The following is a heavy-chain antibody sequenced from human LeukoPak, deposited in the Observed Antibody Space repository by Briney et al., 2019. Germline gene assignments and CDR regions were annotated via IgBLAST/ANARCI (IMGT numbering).Heavy chain of an antibody. J-gene: IGHJ4*02. CDR1: GGTFSSYA. D-gene: IGHD1-14*01. Sequence: GASVKVSCKASGGTFSSYAISWVRQAPGQGLEWMGGIIPIFGTANYAQKFQGRVTITADESTSTAYMELSSLRAEDTAVYYCARDGDPTGYFDYWGQGTLVTVSS. V-gene: IGHV1-69*13. CDR3: ARDGDPTGYFDY. CDR2: IIPIFGTA.